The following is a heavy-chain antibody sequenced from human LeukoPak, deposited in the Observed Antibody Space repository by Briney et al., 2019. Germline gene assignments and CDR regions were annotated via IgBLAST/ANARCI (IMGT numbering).Heavy chain of an antibody. V-gene: IGHV1-69*05. Sequence: SVKVSCKASGGTFSSYAISWVRQAPGQGLEWMGGIIPIFGTANYAQKFQGRVTITTDESTSTAYMELSSLRSEDTAVYYCARGPYGGSYSVPLDYWGQGTLVTVSS. J-gene: IGHJ4*02. CDR3: ARGPYGGSYSVPLDY. CDR1: GGTFSSYA. CDR2: IIPIFGTA. D-gene: IGHD1-26*01.